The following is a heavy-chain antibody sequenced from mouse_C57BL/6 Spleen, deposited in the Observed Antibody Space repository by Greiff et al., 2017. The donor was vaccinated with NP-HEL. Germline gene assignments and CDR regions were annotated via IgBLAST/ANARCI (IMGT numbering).Heavy chain of an antibody. J-gene: IGHJ4*01. V-gene: IGHV1-4*01. Sequence: QVQLKESGAELARPGASVKMSCKASGYTFTSYTMHWVKQRPGQGLEWIGYINPSSGYTKYNQKFKDKATLTADKSSSTAYMQLSSLTSEDSAVYYCARGSSYEYAMDYWGQGTSVTVSS. CDR2: INPSSGYT. CDR1: GYTFTSYT. CDR3: ARGSSYEYAMDY. D-gene: IGHD1-1*01.